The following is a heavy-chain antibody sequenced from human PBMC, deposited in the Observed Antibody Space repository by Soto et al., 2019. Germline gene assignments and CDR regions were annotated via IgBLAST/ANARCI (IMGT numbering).Heavy chain of an antibody. V-gene: IGHV3-23*01. CDR2: IGAGGDDT. Sequence: GGSLRLSCAASGFTFNNFALSWVRQAPGKGLEWVSTIGAGGDDTYYADSVKGRFTISRDNAKNSLYLQMNSLRAEDTAVYCCAFIAAAGVEYFQHWGQGTLVTVSS. CDR1: GFTFNNFA. D-gene: IGHD6-13*01. CDR3: AFIAAAGVEYFQH. J-gene: IGHJ1*01.